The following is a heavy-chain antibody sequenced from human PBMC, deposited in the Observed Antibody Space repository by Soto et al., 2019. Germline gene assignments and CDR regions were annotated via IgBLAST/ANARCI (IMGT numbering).Heavy chain of an antibody. CDR2: LSGSGVNT. CDR3: AKGGCSGGNCSPNWFDP. CDR1: GFSCSSHA. Sequence: PGGSLRHCCAASGFSCSSHAMTWVRQAPGKGLEWVSSLSGSGVNTYYADSVKGRFTISRDNSKNTLYLQMNSLRAEDTAVYYCAKGGCSGGNCSPNWFDPWGQGTLVTVSS. V-gene: IGHV3-23*01. D-gene: IGHD2-15*01. J-gene: IGHJ5*02.